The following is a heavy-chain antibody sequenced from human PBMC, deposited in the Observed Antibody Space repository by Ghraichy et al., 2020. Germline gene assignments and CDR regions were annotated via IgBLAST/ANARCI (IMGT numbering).Heavy chain of an antibody. CDR2: IYSGGSTT. D-gene: IGHD3-16*02. CDR3: ARQDVEITELSLSQRDYYYYGMDV. J-gene: IGHJ6*02. Sequence: GESLNISCKGIGYNFCIFWFAWVRQMPGKGLEWVGIIYSGGSTTSYSPSFQGQVTISADKSIHTPYLQWSSLKASDTAIYYCARQDVEITELSLSQRDYYYYGMDVWGQGTTVTVSS. CDR1: GYNFCIFW. V-gene: IGHV5-51*01.